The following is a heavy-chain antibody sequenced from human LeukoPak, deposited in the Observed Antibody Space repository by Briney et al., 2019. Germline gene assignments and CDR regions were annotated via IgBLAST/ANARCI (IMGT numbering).Heavy chain of an antibody. D-gene: IGHD5-18*01. Sequence: PSETLSLTCTVSGGSISSDEYYWSWFRQPPGKGLEWIGYIYYSGSTDYNPSLKSRVTISVDTSKNQFSLKLSSATAADTAVYYCAGTVDTDMVNAFDSWGQGTLVTVSS. J-gene: IGHJ4*02. CDR2: IYYSGST. CDR1: GGSISSDEYY. CDR3: AGTVDTDMVNAFDS. V-gene: IGHV4-30-4*01.